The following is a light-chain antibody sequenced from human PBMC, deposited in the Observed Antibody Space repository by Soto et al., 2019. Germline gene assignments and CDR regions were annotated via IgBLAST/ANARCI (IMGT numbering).Light chain of an antibody. J-gene: IGKJ5*01. CDR3: QQYGSSPIT. CDR2: DAS. Sequence: EIVLTQSPGTLSLSPGERATLSCRASQSVSNNYLAWSQQKPGQAPRLLIYDASTRATGIPARFSGSGSGTDFTLTISRLEPEDFAVYYCQQYGSSPITFGQGTRLEIK. CDR1: QSVSNNY. V-gene: IGKV3-20*01.